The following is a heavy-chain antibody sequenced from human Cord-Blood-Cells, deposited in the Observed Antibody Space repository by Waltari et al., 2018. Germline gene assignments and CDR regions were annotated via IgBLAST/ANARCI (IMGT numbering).Heavy chain of an antibody. CDR1: GFTFSSYG. CDR2: ISYDGSNK. D-gene: IGHD5-12*01. CDR3: AKDGVIVATIPDAFDI. Sequence: QVQLVESGGGVVQPGRSRSLSCAASGFTFSSYGMHWGRQAPGKGLEWVAVISYDGSNKYYADSVKGRFTISRDNSKNTLYLQMNSLRAEDTAVYYCAKDGVIVATIPDAFDIWGQGTMVTVSS. J-gene: IGHJ3*02. V-gene: IGHV3-30*18.